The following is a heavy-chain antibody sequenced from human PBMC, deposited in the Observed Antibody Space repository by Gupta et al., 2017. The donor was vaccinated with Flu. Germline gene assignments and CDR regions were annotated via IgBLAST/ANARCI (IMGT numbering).Heavy chain of an antibody. Sequence: IYWNDDKRYSPSLKSRLTITRDTSKNQVVLTMTNMDPVDTATYYCAHREYDSSGERFDYWGQGTLVTVSS. CDR3: AHREYDSSGERFDY. J-gene: IGHJ4*02. CDR2: IYWNDDK. D-gene: IGHD3-10*01. V-gene: IGHV2-5*01.